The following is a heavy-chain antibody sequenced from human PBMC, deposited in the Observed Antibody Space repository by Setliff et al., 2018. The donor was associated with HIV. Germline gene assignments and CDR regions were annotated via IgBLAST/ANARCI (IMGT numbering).Heavy chain of an antibody. CDR3: ARGGAVSADFDS. CDR1: GNSIGSGYY. J-gene: IGHJ5*01. Sequence: SETLSLTCAVSGNSIGSGYYWGWIRQPPGKGLEWIVSIYYNGNIYYNPSLKSRLTISVDTSKNQFSLSLNSVTAADTAVYFCARGGAVSADFDSWGQGTLVTVSS. CDR2: IYYNGNI. V-gene: IGHV4-38-2*01. D-gene: IGHD3-16*01.